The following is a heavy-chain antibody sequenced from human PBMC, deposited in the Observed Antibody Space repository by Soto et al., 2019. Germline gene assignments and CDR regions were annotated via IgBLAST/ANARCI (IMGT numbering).Heavy chain of an antibody. CDR1: GFTFRSYA. CDR3: ARDTYHSYYYGIDV. J-gene: IGHJ6*02. CDR2: VNPDGSST. Sequence: GXSLRLSCAASGFTFRSYAMSWVRQAPGKGLLWVSRVNPDGSSTAYADSVKGRFTISRDNARNTLYLQMHSLRADDTAVYYCARDTYHSYYYGIDVWGQGTTVTVSS. D-gene: IGHD2-2*01. V-gene: IGHV3-74*01.